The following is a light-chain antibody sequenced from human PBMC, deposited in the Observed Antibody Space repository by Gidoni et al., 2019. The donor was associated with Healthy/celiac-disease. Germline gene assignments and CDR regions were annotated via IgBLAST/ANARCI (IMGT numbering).Light chain of an antibody. CDR1: HDISNY. CDR2: DAS. CDR3: QQYDNLPSIT. Sequence: DIQMTQSPSSLSASVGERVTITCQASHDISNYLNWYQQKPGKAPKLLIYDASNLETGVPSRFSGSGSGTDFTFTISSLQPEDIATYYCQQYDNLPSITFXXXTRLEIK. V-gene: IGKV1-33*01. J-gene: IGKJ5*01.